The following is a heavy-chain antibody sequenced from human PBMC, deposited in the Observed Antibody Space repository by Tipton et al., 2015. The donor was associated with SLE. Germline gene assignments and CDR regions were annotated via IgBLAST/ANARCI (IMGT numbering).Heavy chain of an antibody. CDR2: IYTSGST. CDR1: GGSISSYY. Sequence: TLSLTCTVSGGSISSYYWSWIRLPAGKGLEWIGRIYTSGSTNYNPSLKSRVTTSVDTSKNQFSLKLTSVTAADTAVYYCARNPITMVRGVIPGAFDIWGQGTMVTVSS. V-gene: IGHV4-4*07. CDR3: ARNPITMVRGVIPGAFDI. D-gene: IGHD3-10*01. J-gene: IGHJ3*02.